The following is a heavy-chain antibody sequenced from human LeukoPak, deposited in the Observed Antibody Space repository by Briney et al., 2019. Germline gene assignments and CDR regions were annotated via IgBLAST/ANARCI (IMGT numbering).Heavy chain of an antibody. CDR1: GYTFTGYY. D-gene: IGHD5-12*01. J-gene: IGHJ5*02. Sequence: GASVKVSCKASGYTFTGYYMHWVRQAPGQGLEWMGWINPNSGGTNYAQKFQGRVTVTRDTSISTAYMELSRLRSDDTAVYYCANRLRGANNWFDPWGQGTLVTVSS. CDR2: INPNSGGT. V-gene: IGHV1-2*02. CDR3: ANRLRGANNWFDP.